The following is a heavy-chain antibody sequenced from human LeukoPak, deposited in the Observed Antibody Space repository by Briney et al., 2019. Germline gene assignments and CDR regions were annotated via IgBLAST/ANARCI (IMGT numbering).Heavy chain of an antibody. CDR2: IRYDGSNK. CDR1: GFTFSSYG. CDR3: ARALWQQPNDAFDI. D-gene: IGHD6-13*01. J-gene: IGHJ3*02. V-gene: IGHV3-30*02. Sequence: GGSLRLSCAASGFTFSSYGMHWVRQAPGKGLEWVAFIRYDGSNKYYADSVKGRFTISRDNSKNTLYLQMNSLRAEDTAVYYCARALWQQPNDAFDIWGQGTMVTVSS.